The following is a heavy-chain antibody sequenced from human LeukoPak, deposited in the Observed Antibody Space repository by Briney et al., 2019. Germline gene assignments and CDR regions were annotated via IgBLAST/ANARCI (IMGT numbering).Heavy chain of an antibody. CDR3: ARDAGVLEGELLPYYFDY. D-gene: IGHD1-26*01. CDR1: GFTFSSYS. CDR2: ISSSGSTI. Sequence: GGSLRLSCAASGFTFSSYSMNWVRQAPGKGLEWVSYISSSGSTIYYADSVKGRFTISRDNAKNSLYLQMNSLRAEDTAVYYCARDAGVLEGELLPYYFDYWGQGTLVTVSS. J-gene: IGHJ4*02. V-gene: IGHV3-48*04.